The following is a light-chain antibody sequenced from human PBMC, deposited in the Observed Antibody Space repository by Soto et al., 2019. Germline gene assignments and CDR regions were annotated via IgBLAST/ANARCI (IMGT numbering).Light chain of an antibody. V-gene: IGKV3D-20*02. CDR1: QSVRSNY. CDR2: GAS. J-gene: IGKJ1*01. Sequence: EIVLTQSPGTLSLSPGERATLSCRASQSVRSNYLAWYQQKPGQAPRLLIYGASSRATGIPDRFSGTGSGTDFTLTISRLEPEDFAVYYCQQRSNWPPWTFGQGTKVEIK. CDR3: QQRSNWPPWT.